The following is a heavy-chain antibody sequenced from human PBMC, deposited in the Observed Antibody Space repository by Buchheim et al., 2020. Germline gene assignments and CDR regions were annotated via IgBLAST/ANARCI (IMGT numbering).Heavy chain of an antibody. D-gene: IGHD6-6*01. CDR3: ATSIAARLYFDY. CDR1: GFTFSSYS. J-gene: IGHJ4*02. Sequence: EVQLVESGGGLVKPGGSLRLSCAASGFTFSSYSMNWVRQAPGKGLEWVSSISSSSSYIYYADSVKGRFTISRDNAKNAPYLQMNSLRAEDTAVYYCATSIAARLYFDYWGQGTL. CDR2: ISSSSSYI. V-gene: IGHV3-21*01.